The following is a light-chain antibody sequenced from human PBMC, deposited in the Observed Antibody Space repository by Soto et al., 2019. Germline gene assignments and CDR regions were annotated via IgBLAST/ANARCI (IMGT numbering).Light chain of an antibody. V-gene: IGLV1-44*01. CDR3: AAWDDSLNGRWV. J-gene: IGLJ3*02. Sequence: QSVLTQPPSASGTPGQRVTISCSGSSSNIGSNTVNWYQQLPGTAPKLIIYSNNQRPSGVPDRFSGSKSGTSASLAISGLQSEDEADYYCAAWDDSLNGRWVFGGGTKLTVL. CDR2: SNN. CDR1: SSNIGSNT.